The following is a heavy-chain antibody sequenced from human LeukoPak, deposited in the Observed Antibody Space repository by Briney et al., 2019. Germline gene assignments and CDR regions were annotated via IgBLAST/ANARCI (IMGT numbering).Heavy chain of an antibody. CDR1: GGSFSGYY. Sequence: KASETLSLTCAVYGGSFSGYYWSWIRQPPGKGLEWIGEINHSGSTNYNPSLKSRVTISVDTSKNQFSLKLSFVTAADTAVYYCARGRLLWFGELSYNWFDPWGQGTLVTVSS. CDR2: INHSGST. V-gene: IGHV4-34*01. CDR3: ARGRLLWFGELSYNWFDP. J-gene: IGHJ5*02. D-gene: IGHD3-10*01.